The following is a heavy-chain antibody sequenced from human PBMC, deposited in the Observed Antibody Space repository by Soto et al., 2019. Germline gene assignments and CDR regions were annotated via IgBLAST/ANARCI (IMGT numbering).Heavy chain of an antibody. Sequence: SETLSLTCTVSGGSISSGDYSWSWVRQSPGKGLEWIGHIYNSGITYYNPSLKSRVVISIDTSRNQFSLRLNSLTAADRAVYFCAGGVTVFGLVNRFFLHTWGQGTLVTVSS. D-gene: IGHD3-3*01. CDR3: AGGVTVFGLVNRFFLHT. CDR1: GGSISSGDYS. CDR2: IYNSGIT. V-gene: IGHV4-30-4*08. J-gene: IGHJ5*02.